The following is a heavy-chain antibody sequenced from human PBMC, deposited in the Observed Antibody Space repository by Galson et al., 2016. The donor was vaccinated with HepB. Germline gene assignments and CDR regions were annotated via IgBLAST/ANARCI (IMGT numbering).Heavy chain of an antibody. CDR3: ARDPPQYNPKANYGMDV. Sequence: SLRLSCAASGFNFISYGMHWVRQAPGKGLEWVAVTWFDGNYKDYAESVKGRITVSRDNTKNTLSLQLDSLRDGDTAVYYCARDPPQYNPKANYGMDVWGKGTTVTVSS. V-gene: IGHV3-33*01. CDR1: GFNFISYG. D-gene: IGHD1-14*01. CDR2: TWFDGNYK. J-gene: IGHJ6*04.